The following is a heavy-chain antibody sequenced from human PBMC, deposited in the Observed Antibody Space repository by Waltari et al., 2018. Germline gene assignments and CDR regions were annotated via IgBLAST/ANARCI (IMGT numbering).Heavy chain of an antibody. CDR3: AASIAVDAFDI. CDR2: VDPEDGET. V-gene: IGHV1-69-2*01. J-gene: IGHJ3*02. CDR1: GYTFTDSY. Sequence: EVQLVQSGAEVKKPGATVKLSCKASGYTFTDSYMHWVQQAPGKGLEWMGRVDPEDGETIYAEKFQGRVTITADTSTDTAYMELSSLRSEDTAVYYCAASIAVDAFDIWGQGTMVTVSS. D-gene: IGHD6-19*01.